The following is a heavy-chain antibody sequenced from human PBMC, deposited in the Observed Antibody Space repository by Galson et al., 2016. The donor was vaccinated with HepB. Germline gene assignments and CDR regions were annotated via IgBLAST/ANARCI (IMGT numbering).Heavy chain of an antibody. D-gene: IGHD3-9*01. Sequence: SLRLSCAASGFTFSSYGIHWVRQAPGKGLEWVAVISYDGNNKYYADSVKGRFTISRDNSKNTLYLQMNSLRVEDTAVYYCAKAHYDILTGYWPYFDYWGQGTLVTVSS. V-gene: IGHV3-30*18. CDR2: ISYDGNNK. CDR3: AKAHYDILTGYWPYFDY. CDR1: GFTFSSYG. J-gene: IGHJ4*02.